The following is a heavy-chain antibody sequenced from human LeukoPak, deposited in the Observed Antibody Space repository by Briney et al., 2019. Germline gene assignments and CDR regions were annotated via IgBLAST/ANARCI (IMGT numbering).Heavy chain of an antibody. CDR1: GFTFSNAW. CDR2: IKGKTDGGTT. J-gene: IGHJ4*02. D-gene: IGHD6-19*01. Sequence: PGGSLRLSCAASGFTFSNAWMSWVRQAPGKGLEWVGRIKGKTDGGTTDYAAPVKGRFTISRDDSKNTLYLQMNSLKTEDTAVYYCTTDLGSGWRLYYFDYWGQGTLVTVSS. V-gene: IGHV3-15*01. CDR3: TTDLGSGWRLYYFDY.